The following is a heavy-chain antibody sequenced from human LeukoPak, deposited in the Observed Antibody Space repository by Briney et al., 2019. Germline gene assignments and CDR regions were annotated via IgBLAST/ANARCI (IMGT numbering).Heavy chain of an antibody. V-gene: IGHV1-69*06. CDR2: IIPIFGTA. D-gene: IGHD6-19*01. CDR1: GGTFSSYG. J-gene: IGHJ3*02. Sequence: GAAVKVACMATGGTFSSYGVYWVRQAAGQGHEWMGGIIPIFGTANYAQKFQGRVTITADKSTSTAYMELSSLRSEDTAVYYCASWLPSSGWYLGAFDIWGQGTMVTVSS. CDR3: ASWLPSSGWYLGAFDI.